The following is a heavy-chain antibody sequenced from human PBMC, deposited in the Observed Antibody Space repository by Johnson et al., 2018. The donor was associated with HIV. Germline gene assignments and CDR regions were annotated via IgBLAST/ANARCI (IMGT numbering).Heavy chain of an antibody. V-gene: IGHV3-30-3*01. Sequence: QVQLMESGGGVVQPGRSLRLSCAASGFTFSSYAMHWVRQAPGKGLEWVAVISYDGSNKYYADSVKGRFTISRDNSKNTMYLQMNSLRAEDTAVYYCARESTYYGGNPHDAFDIWGQGTMVTVSS. D-gene: IGHD4-23*01. CDR2: ISYDGSNK. J-gene: IGHJ3*02. CDR1: GFTFSSYA. CDR3: ARESTYYGGNPHDAFDI.